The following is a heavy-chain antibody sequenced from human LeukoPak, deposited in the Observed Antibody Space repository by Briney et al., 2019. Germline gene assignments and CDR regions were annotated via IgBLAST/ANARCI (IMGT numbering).Heavy chain of an antibody. CDR2: INPSGGST. CDR1: GYTFTSYY. CDR3: ATGDYLTLDY. D-gene: IGHD4-17*01. J-gene: IGHJ4*02. Sequence: ASVKVSCKASGYTFTSYYMHWVRQAPGQGLEWMGIINPSGGSTSYAQKFQGRVTMTTDTSTSTAYMELRSLRSDDTAVYYCATGDYLTLDYWGQGTLVTVSS. V-gene: IGHV1-46*01.